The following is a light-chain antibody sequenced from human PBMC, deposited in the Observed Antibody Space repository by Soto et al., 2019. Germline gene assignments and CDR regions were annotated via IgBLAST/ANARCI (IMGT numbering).Light chain of an antibody. CDR1: QSVRSF. CDR3: QQYNNWLWT. V-gene: IGKV3-15*01. CDR2: GAS. J-gene: IGKJ1*01. Sequence: EIVLTQSPATLSLSPGERATLSCRASQSVRSFLAWYQQKPGQAPRLLIYGASTRATGIPARFSGSGSGTEFTLTISSLQSEDFAVYYCQQYNNWLWTFGQGTKVDIK.